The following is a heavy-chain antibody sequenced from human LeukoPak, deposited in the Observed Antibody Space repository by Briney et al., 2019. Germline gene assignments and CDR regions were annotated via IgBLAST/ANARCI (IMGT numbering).Heavy chain of an antibody. J-gene: IGHJ4*02. D-gene: IGHD3-22*01. V-gene: IGHV3-23*01. CDR1: GFTVSSNY. CDR3: AKDQSSGSPYYFDY. Sequence: GGSLRLSCAASGFTVSSNYMSWVRQAPGKGLEWVSAISGSGGSTYYADSVKGRFTISRDNSKNTLYLQMNSLRAEDTAVYYCAKDQSSGSPYYFDYWGQGTLVTVSS. CDR2: ISGSGGST.